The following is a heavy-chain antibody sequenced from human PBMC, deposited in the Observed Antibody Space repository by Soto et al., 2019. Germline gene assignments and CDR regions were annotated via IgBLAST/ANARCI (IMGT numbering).Heavy chain of an antibody. J-gene: IGHJ4*02. Sequence: SETLSLTCTVSGGSISIISYYWGWIRQPPGKGLEWIGSIYYSGSTYYNPSLKSRVTISVDTSKNQFSLKLSSVTAADTAVYYCARHMSTTRFYYFDYWGQGTLVTVSS. D-gene: IGHD1-26*01. V-gene: IGHV4-39*01. CDR3: ARHMSTTRFYYFDY. CDR1: GGSISIISYY. CDR2: IYYSGST.